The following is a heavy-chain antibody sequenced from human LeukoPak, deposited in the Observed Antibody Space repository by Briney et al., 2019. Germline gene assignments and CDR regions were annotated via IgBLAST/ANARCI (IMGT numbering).Heavy chain of an antibody. Sequence: GGSLRLSCAASGFTFSNAWMSWVRQAPGKGLEWVGRIKSKTDGGTTDYAAPVKGRFTISRDDSKNTLYLQMNSLKTEDTAVYYCTTGGRGYSYGFDYWGREPWSPSPQ. V-gene: IGHV3-15*01. CDR3: TTGGRGYSYGFDY. J-gene: IGHJ4*02. CDR1: GFTFSNAW. CDR2: IKSKTDGGTT. D-gene: IGHD5-18*01.